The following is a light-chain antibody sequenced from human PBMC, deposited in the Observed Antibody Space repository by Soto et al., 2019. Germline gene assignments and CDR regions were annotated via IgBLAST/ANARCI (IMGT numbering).Light chain of an antibody. V-gene: IGLV7-46*01. CDR2: DTT. CDR1: TGAVTNGHY. J-gene: IGLJ1*01. Sequence: AVVTQEPSLTVSPGGTVTLTCGSSTGAVTNGHYPYWFQQKPGQAPRTLIYDTTNRHSWTPARFSGSLLGGKAAPTLSGAQPEDGAEYYCLLSYNGPYVFGTGTKVTVL. CDR3: LLSYNGPYV.